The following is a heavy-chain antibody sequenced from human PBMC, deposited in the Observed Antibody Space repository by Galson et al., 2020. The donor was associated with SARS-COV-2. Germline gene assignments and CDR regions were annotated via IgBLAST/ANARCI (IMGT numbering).Heavy chain of an antibody. CDR1: GFTFSSYW. D-gene: IGHD6-19*01. CDR2: LKQDGSEQ. Sequence: GGSLRLSCAASGFTFSSYWMSWVRKAPGKGLEWVANLKQDGSEQYYVASVKGRFTISRDNAKNSLYLQMNSLRAEDTAVYYCARVDYSSGWYREYYYYYYGMDVWGQGTTVTVSS. V-gene: IGHV3-7*01. J-gene: IGHJ6*02. CDR3: ARVDYSSGWYREYYYYYYGMDV.